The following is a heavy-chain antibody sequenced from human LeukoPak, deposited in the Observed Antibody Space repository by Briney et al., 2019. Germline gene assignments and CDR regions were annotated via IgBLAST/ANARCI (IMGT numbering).Heavy chain of an antibody. CDR1: GFTLSNYG. CDR2: IRYNVSNK. D-gene: IGHD3-22*01. CDR3: AKDLTLIVVVPKGPFDY. Sequence: GGCLSLSCPASGFTLSNYGMHWVRQAPAKGLEGVAFIRYNVSNKYYADSAKGRFTFSRDNSKNTLYLQMNSLRAEDTAVYHCAKDLTLIVVVPKGPFDYWGQGTLVTVSS. V-gene: IGHV3-30*02. J-gene: IGHJ4*02.